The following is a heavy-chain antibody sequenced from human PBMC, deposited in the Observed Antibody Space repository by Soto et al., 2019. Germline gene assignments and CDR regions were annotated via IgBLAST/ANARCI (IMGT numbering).Heavy chain of an antibody. Sequence: PSETLSLTCTVSVGSISSSSYYWVWIRQPPGKGLEWIGSIYYSGSTYNNPSLKSRVTISVDTSKNQFSLKLSSVTAADTAVYYCARRTKWELRPRYYYGMDVWGQGTTVTV. J-gene: IGHJ6*02. D-gene: IGHD1-26*01. CDR2: IYYSGST. CDR3: ARRTKWELRPRYYYGMDV. V-gene: IGHV4-39*01. CDR1: VGSISSSSYY.